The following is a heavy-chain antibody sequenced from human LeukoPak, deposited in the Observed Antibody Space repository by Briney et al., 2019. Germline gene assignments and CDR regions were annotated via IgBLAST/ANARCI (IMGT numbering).Heavy chain of an antibody. V-gene: IGHV1-69*04. D-gene: IGHD2-2*01. J-gene: IGHJ4*02. CDR1: GGTFSSYA. CDR2: IIPILGIA. CDR3: ARALRRGLLPGNSG. Sequence: SVKVSCKASGGTFSSYAISWVRQAPGQGLEWVGRIIPILGIANYAQKFQGRVTITADKSTSTAYMELSSLRSEDTAVYYCARALRRGLLPGNSGWGQGTLVTVSS.